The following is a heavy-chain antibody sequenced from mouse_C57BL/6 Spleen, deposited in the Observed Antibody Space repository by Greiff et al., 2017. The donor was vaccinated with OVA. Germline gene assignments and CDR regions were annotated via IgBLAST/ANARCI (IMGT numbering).Heavy chain of an antibody. D-gene: IGHD2-4*01. CDR1: GFSLTSYG. J-gene: IGHJ3*01. CDR3: ASGYDSWFAY. CDR2: IWGVGST. V-gene: IGHV2-6*01. Sequence: VQLQQSGPGLVAPSQSLSITCTVSGFSLTSYGVDWVRQSPGKGLEWLGVIWGVGSTNYNSALKSRLSISKDNSKSQVFLKMNSLQTDDTAMYYCASGYDSWFAYWGQGTLVTVSA.